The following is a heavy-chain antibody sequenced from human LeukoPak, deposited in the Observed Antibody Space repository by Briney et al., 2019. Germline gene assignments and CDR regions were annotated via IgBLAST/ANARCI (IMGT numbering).Heavy chain of an antibody. Sequence: SLRLSCAASGFTFDDYAMHWVRQAPGKGLEWVSGISWNSGSIGYADSVKGRFTISRDNAKNSLYLQMNSLRAEDTALYYCAKGSSLYVDYWGQGTLVTVSS. CDR2: ISWNSGSI. CDR3: AKGSSLYVDY. D-gene: IGHD6-13*01. CDR1: GFTFDDYA. V-gene: IGHV3-9*01. J-gene: IGHJ4*02.